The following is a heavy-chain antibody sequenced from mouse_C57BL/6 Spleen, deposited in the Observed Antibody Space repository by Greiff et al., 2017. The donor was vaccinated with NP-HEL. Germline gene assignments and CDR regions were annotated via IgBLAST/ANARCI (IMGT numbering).Heavy chain of an antibody. D-gene: IGHD1-1*02. CDR2: INPGSGGT. CDR3: AREGGTYWYFDG. Sequence: QVQLQQSGAELVRPGTSVKVSCKASGYAFTNYLIEWVKQRPGQGLEWIGVINPGSGGTNYNEKFKGKATLTTDKSSSTAYMQISSLTSEDSAVYSCAREGGTYWYFDGWGTGTTVTVSS. V-gene: IGHV1-54*01. J-gene: IGHJ1*03. CDR1: GYAFTNYL.